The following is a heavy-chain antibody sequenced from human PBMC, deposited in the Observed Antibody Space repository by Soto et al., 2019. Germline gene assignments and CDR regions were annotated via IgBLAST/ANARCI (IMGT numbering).Heavy chain of an antibody. D-gene: IGHD1-26*01. Sequence: SETLSLTCAVYGGSFSDYYWSWLRQPPGKGLEWIGEINHIGGTNYDPSLNSRVTISLDTSKNQFTLRLSSVTAADTAVYYCAGGTWDLRFDPWGQGTLVTVSS. CDR2: INHIGGT. CDR3: AGGTWDLRFDP. J-gene: IGHJ5*02. CDR1: GGSFSDYY. V-gene: IGHV4-34*01.